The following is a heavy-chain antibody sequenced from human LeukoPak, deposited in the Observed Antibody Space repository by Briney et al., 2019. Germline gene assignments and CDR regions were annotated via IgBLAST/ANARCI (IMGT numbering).Heavy chain of an antibody. CDR2: ISYDGSNK. CDR3: ARDVYCSSTSCYYNFDYYYGMDV. J-gene: IGHJ6*02. Sequence: GRSLRLSCAASGFTFSSYAMHWVRQAPGKGLEWVAVISYDGSNKYYADSVKGRFTISRDNSKNTLYLQMNSLRAEDTAVYYCARDVYCSSTSCYYNFDYYYGMDVWGQGTTVTVSS. V-gene: IGHV3-30*14. D-gene: IGHD2-2*01. CDR1: GFTFSSYA.